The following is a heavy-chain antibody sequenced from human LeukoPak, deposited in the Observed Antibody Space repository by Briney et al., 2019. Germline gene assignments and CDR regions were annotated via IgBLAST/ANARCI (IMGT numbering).Heavy chain of an antibody. J-gene: IGHJ4*02. CDR1: GFTFSSYA. D-gene: IGHD3-3*01. V-gene: IGHV3-23*01. CDR2: ISGSGGST. CDR3: AKGADDFWSGYFPNFDY. Sequence: GGSLRLSCAASGFTFSSYAMSWVRQAPGKGLEWVSAISGSGGSTYYADSVKGRFTISRDNSKNTLFLQMNSLRAEDTAVYYCAKGADDFWSGYFPNFDYWGQGALVTVSS.